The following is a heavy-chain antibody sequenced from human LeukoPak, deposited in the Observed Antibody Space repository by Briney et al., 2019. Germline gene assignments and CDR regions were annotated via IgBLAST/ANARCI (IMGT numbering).Heavy chain of an antibody. J-gene: IGHJ6*03. V-gene: IGHV3-20*04. CDR3: ARVGTEVRGVIIIYYYYYMDV. Sequence: GGSLRLSCAASGFTFDDYGMSWVRQAPGKGLVWVSGINWNGGSTGYADSVKGRFTISRDNAKNSLYLQMNSLRAEDTALYYCARVGTEVRGVIIIYYYYYMDVWGKGTTVTVSS. CDR2: INWNGGST. CDR1: GFTFDDYG. D-gene: IGHD3-10*01.